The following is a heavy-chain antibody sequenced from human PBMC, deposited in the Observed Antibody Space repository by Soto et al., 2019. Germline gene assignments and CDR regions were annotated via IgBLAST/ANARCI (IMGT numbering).Heavy chain of an antibody. Sequence: SETLSLSGTVSGGSISSYYWGWIRQPPGKGLEWIGYIYYSGSTNYNPSLKSRVTISVDTSKNQFSLKLSSVTAADTAVYYCARAGVRNTNGVCYDPWGQGTLVTVSS. J-gene: IGHJ5*02. CDR2: IYYSGST. CDR3: ARAGVRNTNGVCYDP. D-gene: IGHD2-8*01. CDR1: GGSISSYY. V-gene: IGHV4-59*01.